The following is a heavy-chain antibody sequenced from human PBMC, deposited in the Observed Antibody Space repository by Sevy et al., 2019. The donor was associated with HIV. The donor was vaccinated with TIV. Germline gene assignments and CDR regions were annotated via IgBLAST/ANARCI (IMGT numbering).Heavy chain of an antibody. Sequence: GGSLRLSCAASGFTFDDYAMHWVRQAPGKGLEWVSGISWNSGSIGYADSVKGRFTISRDNAKNSLYLQMNSLRAEDTALYYCGKDTADGYFDYWGQGTLVTVSS. V-gene: IGHV3-9*01. CDR2: ISWNSGSI. CDR3: GKDTADGYFDY. J-gene: IGHJ4*02. CDR1: GFTFDDYA.